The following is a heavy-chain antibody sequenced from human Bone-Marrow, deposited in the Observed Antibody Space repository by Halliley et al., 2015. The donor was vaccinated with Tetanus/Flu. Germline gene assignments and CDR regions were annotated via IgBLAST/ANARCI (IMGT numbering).Heavy chain of an antibody. CDR1: GLTFEDYA. CDR3: AGYGNYFAGMDV. D-gene: IGHD4-17*01. V-gene: IGHV3-9*01. J-gene: IGHJ6*01. Sequence: AASGLTFEDYAMHWVRQAPGKGLEWVARISWTSGTIDYADSVKGRFIISRDDAKNSLYLQMNSLRVEDTALYYCAGYGNYFAGMDVWGQGTTVIVSS. CDR2: ISWTSGTI.